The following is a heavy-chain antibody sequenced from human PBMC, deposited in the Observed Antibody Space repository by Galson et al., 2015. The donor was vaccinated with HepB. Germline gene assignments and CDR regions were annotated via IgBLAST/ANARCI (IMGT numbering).Heavy chain of an antibody. CDR1: GFTFSSYA. CDR3: ARTGSAMVSSFEY. Sequence: LRLSCAASGFTFSSYAIHWVRQAPGKGLEWVAVMSYDGKNKYYADSVKGRFTISRDNSKNTLYLQMHSPRPEDTAVYYCARTGSAMVSSFEYWGQGTLVTVSS. D-gene: IGHD5-18*01. CDR2: MSYDGKNK. J-gene: IGHJ4*02. V-gene: IGHV3-30*04.